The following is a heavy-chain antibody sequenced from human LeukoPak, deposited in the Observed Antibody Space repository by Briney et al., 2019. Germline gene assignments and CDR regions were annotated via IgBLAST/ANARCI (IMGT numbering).Heavy chain of an antibody. D-gene: IGHD6-13*01. V-gene: IGHV1-2*06. CDR3: ARTARIAATVGDYFDY. Sequence: GASVKVSCKASGYTFTGYYMHWVRQAPGQGLEWMGRINPNSGGTNYAQKFQGRVTMTRDTSISTAYMELSRLRSDDTAVYYCARTARIAATVGDYFDYWGQGTLVTVSS. J-gene: IGHJ4*02. CDR2: INPNSGGT. CDR1: GYTFTGYY.